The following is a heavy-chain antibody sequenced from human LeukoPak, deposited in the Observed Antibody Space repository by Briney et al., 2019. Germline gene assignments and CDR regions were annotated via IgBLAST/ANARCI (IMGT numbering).Heavy chain of an antibody. CDR1: GFTFSSYA. Sequence: GGSLRLSCAASGFTFSSYAMHWVRQAPGKGLEWVAVISYDGSNKYYADSVKGRFTISRDNSKSTLYLQMNSLRAEDTAVYYCARALNGYYYYGMDVWGQGTTVTVSS. CDR3: ARALNGYYYYGMDV. CDR2: ISYDGSNK. V-gene: IGHV3-30*04. D-gene: IGHD2-8*01. J-gene: IGHJ6*02.